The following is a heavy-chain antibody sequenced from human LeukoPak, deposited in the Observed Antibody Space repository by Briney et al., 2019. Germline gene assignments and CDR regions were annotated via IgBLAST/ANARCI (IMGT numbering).Heavy chain of an antibody. CDR3: AKGVGAGNSVYFDY. J-gene: IGHJ4*02. D-gene: IGHD4-23*01. CDR1: GFTFSGYS. Sequence: GRSLRLSCAASGFTFSGYSMNWVRQAPGKGLEWVSVIGGSGGDTYYADSVKGRFTISRDNSKNTLYLQMNNLRAEDTAIFYCAKGVGAGNSVYFDYWGQGTLVTVSS. CDR2: IGGSGGDT. V-gene: IGHV3-23*01.